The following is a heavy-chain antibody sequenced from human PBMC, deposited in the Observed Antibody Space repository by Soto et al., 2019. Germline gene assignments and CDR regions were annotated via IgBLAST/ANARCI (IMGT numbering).Heavy chain of an antibody. V-gene: IGHV3-74*01. CDR2: INSDGSST. D-gene: IGHD6-19*01. J-gene: IGHJ4*02. CDR3: ASVYSSGWYQVYY. Sequence: GGSLRLSCAASGFTFSSYWMHWVRQAPGKGLVWVSRINSDGSSTSYADSVKGRFTISRDNAKNTLYLQMNSLRAEDTAVYYCASVYSSGWYQVYYWGQGTLVTVSS. CDR1: GFTFSSYW.